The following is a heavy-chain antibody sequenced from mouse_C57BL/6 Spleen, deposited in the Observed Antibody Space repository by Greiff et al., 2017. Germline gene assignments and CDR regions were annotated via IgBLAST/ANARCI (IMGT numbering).Heavy chain of an antibody. CDR1: GFTFSDYG. J-gene: IGHJ2*01. CDR3: ARRTIYDPYFDY. D-gene: IGHD2-3*01. CDR2: ISSGSSTI. Sequence: DVQLVESGGGLVKPGGSLKLSCAASGFTFSDYGMHWVRQAPEKGLEWVAYISSGSSTIYYADTVKGRFTISRDNAKNTLFLQMTSLRSEDTAMYYCARRTIYDPYFDYWGQGTTLTVSS. V-gene: IGHV5-17*01.